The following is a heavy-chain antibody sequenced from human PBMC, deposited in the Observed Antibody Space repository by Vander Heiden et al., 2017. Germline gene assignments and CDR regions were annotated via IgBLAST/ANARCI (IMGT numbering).Heavy chain of an antibody. CDR3: AKDQWGDYGNFDY. Sequence: QVHLVDPGGGVVQPGRSLRLPCAAPRSTFSSYGMRWVRQAPGKGLEWVAVISYDGSNKYYADSVKGRFTISRDNSKNTLYLQMNSLRAEDTAVYYCAKDQWGDYGNFDYWGEGTLVTVAS. V-gene: IGHV3-30*18. CDR1: RSTFSSYG. D-gene: IGHD4-17*01. CDR2: ISYDGSNK. J-gene: IGHJ4*02.